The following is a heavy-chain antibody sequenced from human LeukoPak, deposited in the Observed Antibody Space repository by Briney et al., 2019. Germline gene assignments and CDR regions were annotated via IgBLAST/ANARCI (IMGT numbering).Heavy chain of an antibody. CDR1: GYIYTSYW. V-gene: IGHV5-51*01. CDR3: ARQAGP. J-gene: IGHJ5*02. Sequence: GESLKISCNSSGYIYTSYWIGWVRQMPGKGLEWMGIMHPGDSATRYSPSFQGQVTISADKSITTAYLQWSSLKASDTAIYYCARQAGPWGQGTLVTVSS. CDR2: MHPGDSAT.